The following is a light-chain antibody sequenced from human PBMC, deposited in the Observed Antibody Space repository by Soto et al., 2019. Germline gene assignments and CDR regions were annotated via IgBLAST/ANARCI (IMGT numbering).Light chain of an antibody. CDR3: QQYGSSPRT. V-gene: IGKV3-20*01. J-gene: IGKJ1*01. Sequence: IGLTQSPGPLSSSPGERATLSCRYSQSVSSSYLAWYQQNPGQAPRLLIYGASSRATGIPDRFSGSGSGTDCTLTISRLEPEDVAVYYCQQYGSSPRTFGQGTKVDI. CDR2: GAS. CDR1: QSVSSSY.